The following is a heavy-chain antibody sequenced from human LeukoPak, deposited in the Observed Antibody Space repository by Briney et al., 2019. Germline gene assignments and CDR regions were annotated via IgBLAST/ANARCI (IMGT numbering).Heavy chain of an antibody. CDR2: SSWNSGTI. V-gene: IGHV3-9*01. D-gene: IGHD1/OR15-1a*01. Sequence: PGRSLRLSCAASGFTFSDYAMHWVRQVPGKGLEWVGGSSWNSGTIAYGDSVKGRATISRDNARNSLYLEVNSLRVEDTALYYCAKDMAVGTTPRVYAFDAWGQGLLVTVSS. CDR1: GFTFSDYA. J-gene: IGHJ3*01. CDR3: AKDMAVGTTPRVYAFDA.